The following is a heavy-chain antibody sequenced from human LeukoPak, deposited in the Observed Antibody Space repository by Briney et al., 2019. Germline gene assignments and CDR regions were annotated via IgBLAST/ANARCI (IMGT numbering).Heavy chain of an antibody. CDR1: GGSISRDY. CDR3: ARHIAVGEDV. V-gene: IGHV4-59*01. D-gene: IGHD6-19*01. CDR2: IYYTGST. Sequence: SETLSLTCTVSGGSISRDYWIWIRQPPGKGLEWIGYIYYTGSTTYNPSLKSRLTISLDTSKNRFSLKLTSVTAADTAVYYCARHIAVGEDVWGQGTTVTVFS. J-gene: IGHJ6*02.